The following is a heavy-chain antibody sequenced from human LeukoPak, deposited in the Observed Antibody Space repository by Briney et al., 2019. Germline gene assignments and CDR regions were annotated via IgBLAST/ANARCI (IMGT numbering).Heavy chain of an antibody. Sequence: GGSLRLSCAASGFTFEDYAMHWVRQAPGRGLEWVSGTGWSSYTRRYADSVKGGCTISRDSDEPSLYLQIHSLSPENTALAYCAKDIRSSPGRGTHYFDYWGRGTLVSVPS. CDR1: GFTFEDYA. CDR2: TGWSSYTR. CDR3: AKDIRSSPGRGTHYFDY. J-gene: IGHJ4*02. V-gene: IGHV3-9*01. D-gene: IGHD6-13*01.